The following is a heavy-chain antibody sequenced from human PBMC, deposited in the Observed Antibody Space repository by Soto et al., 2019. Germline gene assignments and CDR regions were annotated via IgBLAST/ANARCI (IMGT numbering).Heavy chain of an antibody. CDR2: IGGTDGDSDGVP. V-gene: IGHV3-23*01. Sequence: VQLLESGGDLVQPGGSLRLSCVASGFILNNYAMSWVRQAPGKGLEWVSTIGGTDGDSDGVPWYEDSVKGRFTISRGRSRKTLFLQLENFGAGDLALYFCVKKGRKRGGFDFWGQGTTVVVSS. CDR1: GFILNNYA. CDR3: VKKGRKRGGFDF. D-gene: IGHD3-10*01. J-gene: IGHJ3*01.